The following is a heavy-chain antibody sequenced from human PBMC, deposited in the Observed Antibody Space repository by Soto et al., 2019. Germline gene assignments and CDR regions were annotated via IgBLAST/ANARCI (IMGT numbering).Heavy chain of an antibody. J-gene: IGHJ4*02. V-gene: IGHV1-69*12. CDR3: ASGIQLWLRRINNGYSG. CDR2: IIPMFGTA. D-gene: IGHD5-18*01. CDR1: GGTFSTYA. Sequence: QVQLVQSGAEVKKPESSVKVSCKAHGGTFSTYAISWVRQAPGQGLEWMGGIIPMFGTANYAQRFQDRVTSTADESTNTVYIELSSLRSEETAVYFCASGIQLWLRRINNGYSGWGQGTLVTVSS.